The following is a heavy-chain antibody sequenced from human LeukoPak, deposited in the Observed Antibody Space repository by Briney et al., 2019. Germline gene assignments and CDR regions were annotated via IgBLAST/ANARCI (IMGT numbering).Heavy chain of an antibody. D-gene: IGHD6-13*01. Sequence: ASVKVSCKASGDTFTSYNINWVRQAPGQGLEWMGWISVYKGNTNYAQKLQGRVTMTTDTSTSTAYMELRSLRSDDTAVYYCARGLAAAPPSSLTFDIWGQGTMVTVSS. V-gene: IGHV1-18*01. J-gene: IGHJ3*02. CDR3: ARGLAAAPPSSLTFDI. CDR2: ISVYKGNT. CDR1: GDTFTSYN.